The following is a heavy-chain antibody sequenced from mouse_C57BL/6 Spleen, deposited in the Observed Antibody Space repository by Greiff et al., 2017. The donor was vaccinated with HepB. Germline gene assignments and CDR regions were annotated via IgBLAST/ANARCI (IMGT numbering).Heavy chain of an antibody. CDR3: ARHQNSSGYRYFDY. CDR1: GFTFSSYG. D-gene: IGHD3-2*02. J-gene: IGHJ2*01. Sequence: EVHLVESGGDLVKPGGSLKLSCAASGFTFSSYGMSWVRQTPDKRLEWVATISSGGSYTYYPDSVKGRFTISRDNAKNTLYLQMSSLKSEDTAMYYCARHQNSSGYRYFDYWGQGTTLTVSS. V-gene: IGHV5-6*01. CDR2: ISSGGSYT.